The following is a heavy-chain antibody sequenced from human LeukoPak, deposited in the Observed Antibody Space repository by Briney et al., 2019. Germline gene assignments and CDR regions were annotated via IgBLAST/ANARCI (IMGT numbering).Heavy chain of an antibody. J-gene: IGHJ4*02. CDR1: GFTFSGYW. D-gene: IGHD1-26*01. CDR3: ARLQWDLPISWGYFDY. CDR2: IKQDGSEK. V-gene: IGHV3-7*05. Sequence: GSLRLSCAASGFTFSGYWMAWVRQALGRGLEWVAHIKQDGSEKNYVDPVKGRFTISRDNAKNSVYLQMDTLRAEDTAVYYCARLQWDLPISWGYFDYWGQGTLVTVYS.